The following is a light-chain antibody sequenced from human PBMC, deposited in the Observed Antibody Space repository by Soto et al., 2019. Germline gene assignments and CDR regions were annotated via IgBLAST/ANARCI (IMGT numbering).Light chain of an antibody. V-gene: IGLV2-14*01. CDR2: EVS. Sequence: QSVLTQPACVSGSPGQSITISCTGTSSGVGGYNYVSWYQQHPGKPPKLMIYEVSNRPSGVSNRFSGSKSGNTASLTISGLQAEDEADYYCSSYTSSSTLDVFGTGTKVTVL. CDR3: SSYTSSSTLDV. J-gene: IGLJ1*01. CDR1: SSGVGGYNY.